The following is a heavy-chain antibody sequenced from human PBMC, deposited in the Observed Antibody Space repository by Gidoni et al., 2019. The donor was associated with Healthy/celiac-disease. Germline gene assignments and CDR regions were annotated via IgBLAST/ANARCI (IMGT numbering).Heavy chain of an antibody. Sequence: VQLVVSGGGLVQPGGSLRLSCAASGFTFSSHWVSWVRQAPGKGLEWVANIKQDGSEKYYVDSVKGRFTISRDNAKNSLYLQMNSLRAEDTAVYYCARDAGGSYFDYWGQGTLVTVSS. CDR3: ARDAGGSYFDY. J-gene: IGHJ4*02. CDR1: GFTFSSHW. D-gene: IGHD1-26*01. CDR2: IKQDGSEK. V-gene: IGHV3-7*01.